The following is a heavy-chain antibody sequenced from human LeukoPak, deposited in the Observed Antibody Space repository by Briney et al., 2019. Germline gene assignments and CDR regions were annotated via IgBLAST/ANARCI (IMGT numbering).Heavy chain of an antibody. CDR2: KSGAGRD. CDR3: AAKARDFDY. CDR1: GVSISTYY. Sequence: SETLSLTCSVSGVSISTYYWSWLRQPPGKGLEWVGYKSGAGRDLYNPSLKSRVTISVDASKNQFSLKLNSVTAADTAVYYCAAKARDFDYWGQGTLVTVSS. V-gene: IGHV4-4*08. J-gene: IGHJ4*02.